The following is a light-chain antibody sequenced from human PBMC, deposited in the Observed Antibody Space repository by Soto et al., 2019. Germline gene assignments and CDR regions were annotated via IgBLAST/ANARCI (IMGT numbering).Light chain of an antibody. CDR3: SSYTSSYTQD. CDR1: SSDVGGYNY. Sequence: QSALTQPASVSGSPGQSITISCTGTSSDVGGYNYVSWYQRHPGKAPKLMIYEVSNRPSGVSNRFSGSKSGNTASLTISGLQAADEADYFCSSYTSSYTQDLGTGTQLTGL. V-gene: IGLV2-14*01. J-gene: IGLJ1*01. CDR2: EVS.